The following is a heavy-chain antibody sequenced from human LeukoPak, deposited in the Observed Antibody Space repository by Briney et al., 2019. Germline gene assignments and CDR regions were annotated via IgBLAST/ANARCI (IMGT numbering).Heavy chain of an antibody. J-gene: IGHJ5*02. Sequence: PSETLSLTCTVSGGSISSYYWSWIRQPAGKGLEWIGYIFHSGSSYYNPSLKSRVTISVDKFKNQFSLRLTSVTAANTAVYYCDRELWFVNAPGSWFDPWGQGTLVTVSS. CDR2: IFHSGSS. CDR3: DRELWFVNAPGSWFDP. CDR1: GGSISSYY. V-gene: IGHV4-59*12. D-gene: IGHD3-10*01.